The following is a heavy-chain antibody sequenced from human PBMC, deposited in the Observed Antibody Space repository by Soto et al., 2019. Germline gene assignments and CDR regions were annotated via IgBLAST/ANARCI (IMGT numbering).Heavy chain of an antibody. J-gene: IGHJ6*02. CDR3: ARQRRGACGMDV. D-gene: IGHD2-21*02. CDR1: GGSISSSSYY. CDR2: IYYSGST. V-gene: IGHV4-39*01. Sequence: QLQLQESGPGLVKPSETLSLTCTVPGGSISSSSYYWGWIRQPPGKGLEWIGSIYYSGSTYYNPSLKSRVTISVATSKNQFSLKLSSVTAADTAVYYCARQRRGACGMDVWGQGTTVTVSS.